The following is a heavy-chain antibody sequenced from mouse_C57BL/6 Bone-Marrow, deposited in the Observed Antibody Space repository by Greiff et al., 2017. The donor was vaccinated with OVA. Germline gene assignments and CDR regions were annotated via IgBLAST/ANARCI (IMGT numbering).Heavy chain of an antibody. Sequence: QVQLQQSGPELVKPGASVKISCKASGYAFSSSWMNWVKQRPGKGLEWIGRIYPGDGDTNYNGKFKGKATLTADKSSSTAYMQLSSLTSEDSAVYFCARPPYGSSPYYAMDYWGQGTSVTVSS. CDR2: IYPGDGDT. CDR1: GYAFSSSW. D-gene: IGHD1-1*01. J-gene: IGHJ4*01. CDR3: ARPPYGSSPYYAMDY. V-gene: IGHV1-82*01.